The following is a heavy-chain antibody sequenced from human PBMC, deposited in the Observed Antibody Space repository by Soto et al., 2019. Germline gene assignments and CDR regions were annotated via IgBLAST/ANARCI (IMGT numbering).Heavy chain of an antibody. CDR2: VYYSGST. Sequence: SETLSLTCTVSGGAMSNYYWSWIRQPPGKGLEWIGCVYYSGSTNYNPSLKSRVTISVDTSTHQFSLKLTSVTAADTAVYYCTREQTSTVVTQWGPGTLVTVSS. J-gene: IGHJ4*02. CDR1: GGAMSNYY. V-gene: IGHV4-59*01. D-gene: IGHD4-17*01. CDR3: TREQTSTVVTQ.